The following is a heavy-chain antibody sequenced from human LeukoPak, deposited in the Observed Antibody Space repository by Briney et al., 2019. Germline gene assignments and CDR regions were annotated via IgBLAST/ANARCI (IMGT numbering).Heavy chain of an antibody. D-gene: IGHD2-2*01. CDR2: IYYSGST. CDR1: GGSISSSSYY. V-gene: IGHV4-39*07. CDR3: ARDQEHCSGTSCYPYWYDS. J-gene: IGHJ5*01. Sequence: SETLSLTCTVSGGSISSSSYYWGWIRQPPQKGLEWIGSIYYSGSTYYNPSLKSRVTISVDTSKNQFSLKLSSVTAADTAVYFCARDQEHCSGTSCYPYWYDSWGQGTLVTVSS.